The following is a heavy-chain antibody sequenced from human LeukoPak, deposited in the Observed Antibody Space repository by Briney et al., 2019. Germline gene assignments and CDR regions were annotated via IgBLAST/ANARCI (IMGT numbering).Heavy chain of an antibody. CDR1: GYSFTTYW. V-gene: IGHV5-51*01. Sequence: GESLKISLQGSGYSFTTYWIAWGRHSSGRGVGWMGIIYPGDSHIRYSPSFEGKVTISGDNSIGTAYMKWSSLKYSDRAMYNCARLALSYCSGGACSRFDYWGHGTLVTVSS. D-gene: IGHD2-15*01. J-gene: IGHJ4*01. CDR3: ARLALSYCSGGACSRFDY. CDR2: IYPGDSHI.